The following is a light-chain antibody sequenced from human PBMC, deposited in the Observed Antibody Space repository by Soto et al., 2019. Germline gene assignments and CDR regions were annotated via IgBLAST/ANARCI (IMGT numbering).Light chain of an antibody. J-gene: IGLJ1*01. CDR1: SGNNS. V-gene: IGLV2-23*01. Sequence: SVLDQPPSASWSPCQSFTIVCTGTSGNNSVSWYQQHPDKAPQLIIYKGTQRPSGVSNRFSGSTSGNAASLTISGLQAGDEADYFCCSSAPESTYVFGTGTKV. CDR3: CSSAPESTYV. CDR2: KGT.